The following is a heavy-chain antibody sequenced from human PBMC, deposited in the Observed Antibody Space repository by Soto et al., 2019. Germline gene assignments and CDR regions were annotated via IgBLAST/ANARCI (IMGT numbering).Heavy chain of an antibody. Sequence: PGGSLRLSCAASGFTFSNAWMSWVRQAPGKGLEWVGRIKSKADGGTTDYAAPVKGRFTISRDDSKNTLYLQMNSLKTEDTAVYYCTTIPTVVTEFDYWGQGTLVTVS. D-gene: IGHD4-17*01. CDR2: IKSKADGGTT. J-gene: IGHJ4*02. V-gene: IGHV3-15*01. CDR1: GFTFSNAW. CDR3: TTIPTVVTEFDY.